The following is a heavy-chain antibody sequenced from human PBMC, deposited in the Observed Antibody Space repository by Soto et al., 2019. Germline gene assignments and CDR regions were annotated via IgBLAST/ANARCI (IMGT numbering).Heavy chain of an antibody. J-gene: IGHJ6*02. CDR2: IYPGDSDT. CDR3: ARTSAGGKYYYGMDV. CDR1: GYSFTSYW. V-gene: IGHV5-51*01. D-gene: IGHD6-13*01. Sequence: GESLKTSCKGSGYSFTSYWIGWVRQMPGKGLEWMGIIYPGDSDTRYSPSFQGQVTISADKSISTAYLQWSSLKASDTAMYYCARTSAGGKYYYGMDVWGQGTTVTVSS.